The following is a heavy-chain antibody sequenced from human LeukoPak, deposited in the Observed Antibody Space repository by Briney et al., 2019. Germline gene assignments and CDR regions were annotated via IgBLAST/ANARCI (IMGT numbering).Heavy chain of an antibody. CDR1: GYTFTGYY. Sequence: GASVKVSCKASGYTFTGYYMHWVRQATGQGLEWMGWMNPNSGNTGYAQKFQGRVTMTTDTSTSTAYMELSSLRSEDTAVYYCARGRGYSYGGGYYFDYWGQGTLVTVSS. CDR2: MNPNSGNT. V-gene: IGHV1-8*02. D-gene: IGHD5-18*01. J-gene: IGHJ4*02. CDR3: ARGRGYSYGGGYYFDY.